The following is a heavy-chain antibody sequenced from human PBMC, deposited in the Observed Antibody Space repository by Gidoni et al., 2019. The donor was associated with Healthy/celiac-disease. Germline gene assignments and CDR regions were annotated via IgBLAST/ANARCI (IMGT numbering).Heavy chain of an antibody. CDR2: ISGSGGST. Sequence: EVQLLESGGGLVQPGGSLRLSCAASGFTFRSKPMGWVRQAPGKGLEWVSAISGSGGSTYYADSVKGRFTISRDNSKNTLYLQMNSLRAEDTAVYYCAKDRQDYYDSSGSEAFDYWGQGTLVTVSS. J-gene: IGHJ4*02. V-gene: IGHV3-23*01. D-gene: IGHD3-22*01. CDR3: AKDRQDYYDSSGSEAFDY. CDR1: GFTFRSKP.